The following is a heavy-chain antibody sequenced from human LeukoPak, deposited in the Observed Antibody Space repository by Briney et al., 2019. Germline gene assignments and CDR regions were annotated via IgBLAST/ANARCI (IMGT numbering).Heavy chain of an antibody. Sequence: GASVKVSCKASGGTFSSYAISWVRQAPGQGLEWMGGIIPIFGTANYAQKFQGRVTITADKSTSTAYMELSSLRSEDTAVYYCARGTYYYDSSGYSPNYYYYYMDVWGKGTTVTVSS. J-gene: IGHJ6*03. CDR3: ARGTYYYDSSGYSPNYYYYYMDV. V-gene: IGHV1-69*06. CDR2: IIPIFGTA. CDR1: GGTFSSYA. D-gene: IGHD3-22*01.